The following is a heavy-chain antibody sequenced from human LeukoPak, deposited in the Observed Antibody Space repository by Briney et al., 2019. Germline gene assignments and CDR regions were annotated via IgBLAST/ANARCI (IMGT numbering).Heavy chain of an antibody. J-gene: IGHJ4*02. D-gene: IGHD6-13*01. CDR2: IIPIFGTA. CDR3: ARSLRRYSSSWYFDY. V-gene: IGHV1-69*01. Sequence: SVKVSCKASGGTFSSYAISWVRQAPGQGLEWMGGIIPIFGTANYAQKFQGRVTITADESTSTAYMELSSLRSEDTAVYYCARSLRRYSSSWYFDYWGQGTLVTVSS. CDR1: GGTFSSYA.